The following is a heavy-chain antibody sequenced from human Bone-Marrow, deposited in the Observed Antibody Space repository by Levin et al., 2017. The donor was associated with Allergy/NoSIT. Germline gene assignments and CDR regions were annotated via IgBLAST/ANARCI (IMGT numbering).Heavy chain of an antibody. CDR1: GFTFSSYS. D-gene: IGHD2-2*02. CDR3: AREGPAAIPAPFDY. J-gene: IGHJ4*02. V-gene: IGHV3-21*01. CDR2: ISSSSSYI. Sequence: LSLPCAASGFTFSSYSMNWVRQAPGKGLEWVSSISSSSSYIYYADSVKGRFTISRDNAKNSLYLQMNSLRAEDTAVYYCAREGPAAIPAPFDYWGQGTLVTVSS.